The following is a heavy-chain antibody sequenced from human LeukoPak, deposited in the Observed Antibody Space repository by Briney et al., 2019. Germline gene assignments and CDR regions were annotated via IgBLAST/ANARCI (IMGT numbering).Heavy chain of an antibody. Sequence: SVKVSCKASGGTYSSYAISWVRQAPGQGLEWMGGIIPIFGTANYAQKFQGRVTITTDESTSTAYMELSSLRSEDTAVYYCARHYYDSSGYYRGYFDYWGQGTLVTVSS. V-gene: IGHV1-69*05. J-gene: IGHJ4*02. CDR1: GGTYSSYA. CDR3: ARHYYDSSGYYRGYFDY. CDR2: IIPIFGTA. D-gene: IGHD3-22*01.